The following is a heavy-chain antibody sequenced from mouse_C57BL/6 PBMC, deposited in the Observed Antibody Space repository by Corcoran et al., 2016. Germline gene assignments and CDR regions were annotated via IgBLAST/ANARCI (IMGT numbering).Heavy chain of an antibody. D-gene: IGHD1-1*01. CDR2: IYPGDGDT. CDR3: ASRDYGSPFDY. CDR1: GYAFSSYW. V-gene: IGHV1-80*01. J-gene: IGHJ2*01. Sequence: QVQLQQSGAELVKPGASEKISCKASGYAFSSYWMNWVKQRPGKGLEWIGQIYPGDGDTNYNGKFKGKATLTADKSSSTAYMQLSSLTSEDSAVYFCASRDYGSPFDYWGQGTTLTVSS.